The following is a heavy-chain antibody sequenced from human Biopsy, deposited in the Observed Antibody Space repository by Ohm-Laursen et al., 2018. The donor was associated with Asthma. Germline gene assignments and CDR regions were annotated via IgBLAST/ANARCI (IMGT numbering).Heavy chain of an antibody. CDR2: VSYDGGVA. CDR1: GFVFSSHA. D-gene: IGHD3-3*01. CDR3: AKRRGYSDLTDFDH. J-gene: IGHJ4*02. Sequence: SLRLSCTASGFVFSSHAMHWVRQAPGKGLEWVAVVSYDGGVAHYADSMKGRFTISRDNAKSTLCLQMNRLRTDDTAVYYCAKRRGYSDLTDFDHWGQGTLVTVSS. V-gene: IGHV3-30*18.